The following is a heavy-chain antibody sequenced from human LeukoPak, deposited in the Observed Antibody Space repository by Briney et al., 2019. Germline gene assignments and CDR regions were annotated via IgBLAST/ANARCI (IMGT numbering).Heavy chain of an antibody. CDR1: GYTFTGYY. V-gene: IGHV1-2*02. CDR3: ARGHSYSSGWYGNWFDP. CDR2: INPNSGGT. D-gene: IGHD6-19*01. Sequence: ASVKVSCKASGYTFTGYYMHWVRQAPGQGLERMGWINPNSGGTNYAQKFQGRVTMTRDTSISTAYMELSRLRSDDTAVYYCARGHSYSSGWYGNWFDPWGQGTLVTVSS. J-gene: IGHJ5*02.